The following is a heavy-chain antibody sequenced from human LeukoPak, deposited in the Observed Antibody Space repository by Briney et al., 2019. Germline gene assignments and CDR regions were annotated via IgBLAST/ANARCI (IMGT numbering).Heavy chain of an antibody. CDR2: IYYSGST. CDR1: GGSISSSSYY. CDR3: ARQAEILNWFDP. V-gene: IGHV4-39*01. D-gene: IGHD2/OR15-2a*01. J-gene: IGHJ5*02. Sequence: SETLSLTCTVSGGSISSSSYYWGWIRQPPGKGLEWIGSIYYSGSTYYNPSLKSRVTISVDSSKNQFSPKLTSVTAADTAVYYCARQAEILNWFDPWGQGTLVTVSS.